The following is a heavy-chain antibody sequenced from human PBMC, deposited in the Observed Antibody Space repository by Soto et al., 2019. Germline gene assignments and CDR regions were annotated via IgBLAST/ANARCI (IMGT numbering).Heavy chain of an antibody. V-gene: IGHV1-69*13. D-gene: IGHD2-15*01. Sequence: ASVTVSSKASGGTFSSYAFSWVRQARGQGLEWMGGIIPTSGTANYAQKFQGRATITADESTSTAYMELSSLTSEDTAVYFCARGQGYCSGGICYYYYYGMDVWVQGTTVTVSS. CDR2: IIPTSGTA. CDR3: ARGQGYCSGGICYYYYYGMDV. CDR1: GGTFSSYA. J-gene: IGHJ6*02.